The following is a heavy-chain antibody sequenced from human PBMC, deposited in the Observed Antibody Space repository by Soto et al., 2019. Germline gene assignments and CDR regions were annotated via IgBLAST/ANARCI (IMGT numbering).Heavy chain of an antibody. CDR2: ISGSGGST. Sequence: GGSLRLSCAASGFTFSSYAMSWVRQAPGKGLEWVSAISGSGGSTYYADSVKGRFTISRDNSKNTLYLQMNSLRAEDTAIYYCAKWRQWEPHFDYWGQGTLVTVSS. CDR1: GFTFSSYA. CDR3: AKWRQWEPHFDY. J-gene: IGHJ4*02. D-gene: IGHD1-26*01. V-gene: IGHV3-23*01.